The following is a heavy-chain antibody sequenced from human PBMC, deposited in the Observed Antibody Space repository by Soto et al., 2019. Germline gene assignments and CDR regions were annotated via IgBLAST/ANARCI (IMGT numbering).Heavy chain of an antibody. V-gene: IGHV1-2*04. J-gene: IGHJ4*02. CDR1: RYTFSSYD. CDR3: AREYYDSSGYFYY. D-gene: IGHD3-22*01. Sequence: ASAKVSCMASRYTFSSYDINWVRPPPGQGLEWMGWINTNSGGTNYAQKFQGWVTMTRDTSISTAYMELSRLRSDDTAVYYCAREYYDSSGYFYYWGQGTLVTVSS. CDR2: INTNSGGT.